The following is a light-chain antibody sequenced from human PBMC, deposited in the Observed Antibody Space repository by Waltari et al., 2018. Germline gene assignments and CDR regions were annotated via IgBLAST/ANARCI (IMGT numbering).Light chain of an antibody. Sequence: IVMTKSPFSLPVTPGGTASISCRSSQSLLHRNGNNYLEWYLQKPGQSPQLLFYLGSNRASGVPDRFSASGSGTDFTLKISRVEAEDVGVYYCMQSLLALWTFGQGTKVEIK. J-gene: IGKJ1*01. CDR3: MQSLLALWT. CDR1: QSLLHRNGNNY. CDR2: LGS. V-gene: IGKV2-28*01.